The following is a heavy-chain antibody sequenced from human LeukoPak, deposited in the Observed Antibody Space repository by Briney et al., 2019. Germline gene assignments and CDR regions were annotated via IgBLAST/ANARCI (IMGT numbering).Heavy chain of an antibody. CDR1: GGTFSSYA. CDR2: IIPILGIA. J-gene: IGHJ4*02. Sequence: SVKVSCKASGGTFSSYAISWVRQAPGQGLEWMGRIIPILGIANYAQKFQGRVTITADKSTSTAYMELSSLRSEDTAVYYCARDQSSHIVATIYFDYWGQGTLVTVFS. CDR3: ARDQSSHIVATIYFDY. D-gene: IGHD5-12*01. V-gene: IGHV1-69*04.